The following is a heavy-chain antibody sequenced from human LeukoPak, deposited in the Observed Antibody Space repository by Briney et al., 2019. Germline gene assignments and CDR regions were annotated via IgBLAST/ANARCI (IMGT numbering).Heavy chain of an antibody. V-gene: IGHV3-66*02. Sequence: GGSLRLSCAASGFTVSSNYMSWVRQAPGKGLEWVSVIYSGGSTYYADSVKGRFTISRDNSKNTLYLQMNSLRAEDTAVYYCARDNPSFDAFGIWGQGTMVTVSS. J-gene: IGHJ3*02. CDR1: GFTVSSNY. CDR2: IYSGGST. CDR3: ARDNPSFDAFGI. D-gene: IGHD3-10*01.